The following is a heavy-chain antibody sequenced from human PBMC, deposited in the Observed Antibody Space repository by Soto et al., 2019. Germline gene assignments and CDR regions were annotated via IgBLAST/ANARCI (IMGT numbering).Heavy chain of an antibody. D-gene: IGHD1-1*01. CDR3: ARVAGHKNARFDT. J-gene: IGHJ4*02. V-gene: IGHV1-2*02. CDR1: GYSFTKYH. CDR2: INPGSGVT. Sequence: QVQLVQSGAEVKKPGASVKVSCKASGYSFTKYHMHWVRQAPGQGLEWMGWINPGSGVTNQAQKFQGRVTMTRDTSITTTYMELNSLTSDDTAVYCCARVAGHKNARFDTWGQGALGTVAS.